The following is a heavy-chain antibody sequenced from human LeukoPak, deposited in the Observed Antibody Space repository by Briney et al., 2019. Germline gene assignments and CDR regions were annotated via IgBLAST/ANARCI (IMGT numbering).Heavy chain of an antibody. CDR1: GFTFSTYS. D-gene: IGHD3-9*01. CDR3: ARAGLLTGSLVEAFDM. Sequence: GGSLRLSCAASGFTFSTYSMNWVRQAPGKGLEWVSSITSSSTYIYYADSVKGRFTISRDNVKKSLSLQMNGLRAEDTAVYYCARAGLLTGSLVEAFDMWGQGTMVTVSS. V-gene: IGHV3-21*01. CDR2: ITSSSTYI. J-gene: IGHJ3*02.